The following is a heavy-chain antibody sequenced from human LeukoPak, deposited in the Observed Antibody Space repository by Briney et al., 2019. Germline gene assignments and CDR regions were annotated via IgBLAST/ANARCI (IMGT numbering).Heavy chain of an antibody. J-gene: IGHJ3*02. D-gene: IGHD3-10*01. CDR1: GGSISSYY. CDR3: ARLFHYGSGSYYLDAFDI. CDR2: IYYSDNT. Sequence: PSETLSLTCTVSGGSISSYYWSWIRQPPGKGLEWIGYIYYSDNTKYNSSLKSRVTISLDTSKNQFSLRLRSVTAAETAMYCCARLFHYGSGSYYLDAFDIWGQGKMVTVSS. V-gene: IGHV4-59*08.